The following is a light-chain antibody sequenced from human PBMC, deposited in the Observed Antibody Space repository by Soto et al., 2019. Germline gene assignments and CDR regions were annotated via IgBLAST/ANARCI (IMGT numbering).Light chain of an antibody. CDR2: GAS. CDR1: VSVRTD. J-gene: IGKJ5*01. V-gene: IGKV3-15*01. Sequence: EIVMTQSPDTLSLSPGRRPTLSCRASVSVRTDLAWYQQKPGQAPTLXXYGASTRAAGVPVRFSGSGSGSEFTLTIDTLQSEDFAVYYCQQYHNWLPITFGQGTRLEI. CDR3: QQYHNWLPIT.